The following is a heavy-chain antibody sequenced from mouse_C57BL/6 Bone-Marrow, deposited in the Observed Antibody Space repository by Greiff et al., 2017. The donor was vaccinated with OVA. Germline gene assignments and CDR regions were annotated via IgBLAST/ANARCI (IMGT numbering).Heavy chain of an antibody. V-gene: IGHV1-81*01. J-gene: IGHJ2*01. CDR3: ARGYGSSLFDY. Sequence: VQGVESGAELARPGASVKLSCKASGYTFTSYGISWVKQRTGQGLEWIGEIYPRSGNTYYNEKFKGKATLTADKSSSTAYMELRSLTSEDSAVYFCARGYGSSLFDYWGQGTTLTVSS. CDR2: IYPRSGNT. D-gene: IGHD1-1*01. CDR1: GYTFTSYG.